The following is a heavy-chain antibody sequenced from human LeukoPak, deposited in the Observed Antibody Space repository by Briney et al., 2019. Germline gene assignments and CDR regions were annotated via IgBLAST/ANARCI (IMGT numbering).Heavy chain of an antibody. Sequence: GESLKISCKGSGYSFSNYWIGWVRQMPGKGLEWMGIIYPADSDIRYSPSFQGQVTISVDRSISTAYLQWSNLKASDTAMYYCARRYCSGGSCYYYFDYWGQGTLVTVSS. D-gene: IGHD2-15*01. CDR2: IYPADSDI. V-gene: IGHV5-51*01. CDR1: GYSFSNYW. CDR3: ARRYCSGGSCYYYFDY. J-gene: IGHJ4*02.